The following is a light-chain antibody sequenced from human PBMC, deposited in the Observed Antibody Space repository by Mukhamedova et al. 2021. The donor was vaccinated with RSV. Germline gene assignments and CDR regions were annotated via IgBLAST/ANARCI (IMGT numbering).Light chain of an antibody. CDR2: DAS. V-gene: IGKV1-39*01. J-gene: IGKJ3*01. CDR3: QQTYTTPFT. Sequence: WDQQKPGKVPKLLIYDASHSQSGVPSRFSGSESGTDFTLTISSLQPEDFATYYCQQTYTTPFTFGPGTKVNIK.